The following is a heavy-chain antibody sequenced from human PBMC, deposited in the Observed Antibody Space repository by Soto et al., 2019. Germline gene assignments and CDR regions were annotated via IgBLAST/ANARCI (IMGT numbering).Heavy chain of an antibody. V-gene: IGHV1-18*01. J-gene: IGHJ6*02. CDR1: GYTFTSYG. CDR3: AVLRYFDWSHYPASYGMDV. Sequence: ASVKVSCKASGYTFTSYGISWVRQAPGQGLEWMGWISAYNGNTNYAQKLQGRVTMTTDTSTSTAYMELRSLRSDDTAVYYCAVLRYFDWSHYPASYGMDVWGQGTTVTVSS. D-gene: IGHD3-9*01. CDR2: ISAYNGNT.